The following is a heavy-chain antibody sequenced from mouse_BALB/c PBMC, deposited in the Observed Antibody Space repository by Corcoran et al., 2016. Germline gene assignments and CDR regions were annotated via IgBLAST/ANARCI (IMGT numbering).Heavy chain of an antibody. D-gene: IGHD4-1*01. Sequence: DVQLQESGPGLVKPSQSLSLTCSVTGYSITSGYYWNWIRQFPGNKLEWMGYISYDGSNNYNPSLKNRISITRDTSKNQFFLKLNSVTTEDTATYYCARVANWDFSFDYWGQGTTLTVSS. CDR1: GYSITSGYY. V-gene: IGHV3-6*02. CDR2: ISYDGSN. J-gene: IGHJ2*01. CDR3: ARVANWDFSFDY.